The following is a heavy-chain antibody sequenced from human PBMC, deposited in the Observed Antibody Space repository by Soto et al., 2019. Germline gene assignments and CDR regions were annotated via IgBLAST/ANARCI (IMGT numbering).Heavy chain of an antibody. CDR1: GDGFSNYG. D-gene: IGHD3-22*01. V-gene: IGHV1-18*01. CDR3: ARVLYYDSSGYYAFDY. CDR2: ISAYDGQT. J-gene: IGHJ4*02. Sequence: QVQLVQSGAEVKKPGASVRVSCKASGDGFSNYGLSWVRQAPGQGLEWMGWISAYDGQTNYTKKFQGRVTMTTDISSSTAYMELRGLRSDDTAVYYCARVLYYDSSGYYAFDYWGLGTLVTVSS.